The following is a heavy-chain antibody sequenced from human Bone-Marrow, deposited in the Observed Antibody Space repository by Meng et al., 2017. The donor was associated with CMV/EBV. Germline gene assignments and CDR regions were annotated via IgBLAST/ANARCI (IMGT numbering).Heavy chain of an antibody. Sequence: GKSLKISCAASGFTFSSYGMHWVRQAPGKGLEWVAFIRYDGSNKYYADSVKGRFTISRDNSKNTLYLQMNSLRAEDTAVYYCAKDQAYSSGWGVLYYYGMDVWGQGTTVTFYS. CDR2: IRYDGSNK. CDR1: GFTFSSYG. V-gene: IGHV3-30*02. CDR3: AKDQAYSSGWGVLYYYGMDV. D-gene: IGHD6-19*01. J-gene: IGHJ6*01.